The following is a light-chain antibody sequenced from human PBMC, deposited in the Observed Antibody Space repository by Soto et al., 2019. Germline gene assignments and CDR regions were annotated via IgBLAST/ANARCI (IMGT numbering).Light chain of an antibody. CDR1: QNINVW. CDR3: QQHEAYPRT. CDR2: QAS. Sequence: DIQMTQSPSTLSASIGDRVTIPCRASQNINVWLAWYQQKPGKAPKFLIYQASTLQSGVPSRFSGSGSGTEFTLTISSLQPDDFATYYCQQHEAYPRTFGQGTKVEIK. V-gene: IGKV1-5*03. J-gene: IGKJ1*01.